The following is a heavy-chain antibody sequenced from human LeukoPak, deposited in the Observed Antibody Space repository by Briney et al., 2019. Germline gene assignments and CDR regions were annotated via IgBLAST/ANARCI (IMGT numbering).Heavy chain of an antibody. CDR3: AGGKETSMAQGD. CDR1: GFTVSSNY. J-gene: IGHJ4*02. CDR2: IYSGCSI. V-gene: IGHV3-53*01. D-gene: IGHD5-18*01. Sequence: GGSLRLSCAVSGFTVSSNYMTWVRQAPGKGLEGVSVIYSGCSIYYAYTVKGRFTISRDISKNTVELQLNSLSAEDAAVYFCAGGKETSMAQGDWGQGTLVTVSS.